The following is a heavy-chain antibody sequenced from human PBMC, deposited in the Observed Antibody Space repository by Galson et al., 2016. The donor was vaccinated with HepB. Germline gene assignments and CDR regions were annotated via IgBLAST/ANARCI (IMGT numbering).Heavy chain of an antibody. CDR3: GELPDLIDDRDIRGDFNY. D-gene: IGHD3-10*01. CDR2: MKSRSGKYAT. J-gene: IGHJ4*02. V-gene: IGHV3-73*01. CDR1: GFTLNGLA. Sequence: SLRLSCAASGFTLNGLAVHWVRQASGKGVEWRARMKSRSGKYATVHAGAVNGRFTISRDDAINAAYLQMTSLRVEDTAVYYCGELPDLIDDRDIRGDFNYWGQGTSVTVSS.